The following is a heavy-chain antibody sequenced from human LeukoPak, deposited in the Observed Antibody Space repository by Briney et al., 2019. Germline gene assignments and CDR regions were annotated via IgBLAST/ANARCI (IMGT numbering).Heavy chain of an antibody. V-gene: IGHV3-48*01. D-gene: IGHD1-14*01. J-gene: IGHJ6*03. CDR3: ARVRIGYYYMDV. CDR1: GFTFSSYS. Sequence: GGSLRLSCAASGFTFSSYSMNWVRQAPGKGLEWVSYISSSSSTIYYADSVKGRFTISRDNAKNSLYLQMNSLRAEDTAVYYCARVRIGYYYMDVWGKGTTVTVSS. CDR2: ISSSSSTI.